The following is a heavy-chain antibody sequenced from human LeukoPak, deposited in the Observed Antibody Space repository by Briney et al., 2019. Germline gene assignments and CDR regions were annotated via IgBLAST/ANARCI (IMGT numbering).Heavy chain of an antibody. D-gene: IGHD6-13*01. J-gene: IGHJ1*01. V-gene: IGHV1-8*02. Sequence: ASVKVSCKASGYTFTGYYMHWARQASGQGLEWMGWMNPNSGNTGYAQKFQGRVTMTRNTSISTAYMELSSLRSEDTAVYYCARVGIAAQRWGQGTLVTVSS. CDR1: GYTFTGYY. CDR3: ARVGIAAQR. CDR2: MNPNSGNT.